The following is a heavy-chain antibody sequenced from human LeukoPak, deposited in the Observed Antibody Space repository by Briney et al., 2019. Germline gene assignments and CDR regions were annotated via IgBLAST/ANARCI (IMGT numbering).Heavy chain of an antibody. D-gene: IGHD6-13*01. CDR1: GFTFSSYA. J-gene: IGHJ4*02. Sequence: GGSLRLSCAASGFTFSSYAMSWVRQAPGKGMEWISAISGSGGSTYYADSVKGRFTISRDNSKNTLYLQMNSLRAEDTAVYYCAKNGIAAAAPFDYWGQGTLVTVSS. V-gene: IGHV3-23*01. CDR2: ISGSGGST. CDR3: AKNGIAAAAPFDY.